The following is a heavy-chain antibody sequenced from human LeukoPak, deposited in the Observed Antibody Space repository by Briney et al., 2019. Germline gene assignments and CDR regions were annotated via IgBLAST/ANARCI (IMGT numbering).Heavy chain of an antibody. CDR3: ATDRGTY. Sequence: GGSLRLSCAASGFTFSTSWMNWVRRAPGKGLEWVALIKQHGSEIYYADSVKGRFTISRDDAASSLYLQMHSQRAEDTAVYYCATDRGTYWGQGTLVTVSS. V-gene: IGHV3-7*01. CDR2: IKQHGSEI. D-gene: IGHD3-10*01. CDR1: GFTFSTSW. J-gene: IGHJ4*02.